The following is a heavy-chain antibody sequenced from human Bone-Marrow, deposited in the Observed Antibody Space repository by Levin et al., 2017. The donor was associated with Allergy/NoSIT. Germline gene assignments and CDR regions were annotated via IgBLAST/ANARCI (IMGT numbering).Heavy chain of an antibody. D-gene: IGHD3-3*01. CDR3: ARADYYTSGWYRLDV. CDR2: ISGTSTYR. Sequence: GGSLRLSCAASGFTFSDYYMSWIRQAPGKGLEWVSYISGTSTYRNHVDSVKGRFTISRDNAKNSMYLQMNSLRAEDTAVYYCARADYYTSGWYRLDVWGKGTTVTVSS. V-gene: IGHV3-11*05. J-gene: IGHJ6*04. CDR1: GFTFSDYY.